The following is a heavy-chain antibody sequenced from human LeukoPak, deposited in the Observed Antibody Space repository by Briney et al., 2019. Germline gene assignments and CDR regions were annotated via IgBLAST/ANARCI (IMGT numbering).Heavy chain of an antibody. Sequence: SETLSLTCTVSGGSISSGGYYWSWIRQHPGKGLEWIGYIYYSGNTYYNPSLKSRVTISVDTSKNQFSLKLSSVTAADTAVYYCATPIAAQGDYWGQGTLVTVSS. D-gene: IGHD6-6*01. CDR2: IYYSGNT. V-gene: IGHV4-31*03. CDR1: GGSISSGGYY. J-gene: IGHJ4*02. CDR3: ATPIAAQGDY.